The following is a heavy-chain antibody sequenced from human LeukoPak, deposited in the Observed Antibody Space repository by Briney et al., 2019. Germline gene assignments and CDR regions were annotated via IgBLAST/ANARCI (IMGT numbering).Heavy chain of an antibody. J-gene: IGHJ4*02. CDR1: GFTFSSYW. Sequence: GGSLRLSCTASGFTFSSYWMHWVRQAPGMGLVWVSRINSDGSSRNYADSVKGRFTISRDNAKNTVYLQMNSLRAEDTAVYYCASASSHRIAAGGDYWGQGTLVSVSS. V-gene: IGHV3-74*01. CDR2: INSDGSSR. CDR3: ASASSHRIAAGGDY. D-gene: IGHD6-13*01.